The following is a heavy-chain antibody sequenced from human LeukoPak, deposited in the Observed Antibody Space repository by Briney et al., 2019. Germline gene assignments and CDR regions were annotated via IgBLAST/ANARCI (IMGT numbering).Heavy chain of an antibody. CDR3: AKDGPTAIPSWFDP. V-gene: IGHV3-23*01. CDR2: IRSSGGST. D-gene: IGHD2-21*02. Sequence: GGSLRLSCAASGFNFTNYAMNWVRQAPGRGLEWVSLIRSSGGSTYYAGSVKGRFTISRDNSKSTLYLQMNSLRAEDTAIYYCAKDGPTAIPSWFDPWGQGTLVTVSS. J-gene: IGHJ5*02. CDR1: GFNFTNYA.